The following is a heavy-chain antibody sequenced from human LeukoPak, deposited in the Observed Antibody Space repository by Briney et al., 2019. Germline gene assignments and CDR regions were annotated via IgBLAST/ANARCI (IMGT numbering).Heavy chain of an antibody. V-gene: IGHV4-59*08. J-gene: IGHJ4*02. CDR2: IYYSGST. CDR3: ARLRDSRGAWDY. CDR1: GGSISSYY. Sequence: SETLSLTCTVSGGSISSYYWSWIRQPPGKGLEWIGYIYYSGSTNYNPSLKSRVTISVDTSKNQFFLKLSSVTAADTAVYYCARLRDSRGAWDYWGQGTLVTVSS. D-gene: IGHD6-13*01.